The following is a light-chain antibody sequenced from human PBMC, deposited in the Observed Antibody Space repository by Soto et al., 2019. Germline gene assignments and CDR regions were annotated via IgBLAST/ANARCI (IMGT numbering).Light chain of an antibody. Sequence: EIVLTQSPGTLSLSPGERATLSCRASQSVSSTYLAWYQQKPGQAPRLLIYGASSRATGIPDRFSGSGSGTDLTLTISRLEREDFAVYYCQRYDISPFPFGQGTKLEIK. J-gene: IGKJ2*01. CDR2: GAS. V-gene: IGKV3-20*01. CDR1: QSVSSTY. CDR3: QRYDISPFP.